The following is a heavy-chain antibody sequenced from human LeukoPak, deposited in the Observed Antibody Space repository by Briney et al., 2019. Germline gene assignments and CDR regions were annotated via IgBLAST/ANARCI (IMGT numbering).Heavy chain of an antibody. D-gene: IGHD3/OR15-3a*01. Sequence: GGSLRLSCAVSRITFRNAWMSWVRQAPGKGLEWVGRIKSKTDGGTTDYAAPVKGRFTISRDGSKNTLYLQMNSLKTEDTAVYYCTTLGLRGSYWGQGTLVTVSS. CDR2: IKSKTDGGTT. J-gene: IGHJ4*02. CDR1: RITFRNAW. CDR3: TTLGLRGSY. V-gene: IGHV3-15*01.